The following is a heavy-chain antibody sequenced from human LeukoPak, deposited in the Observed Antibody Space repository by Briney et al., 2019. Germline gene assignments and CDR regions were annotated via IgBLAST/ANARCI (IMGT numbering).Heavy chain of an antibody. CDR2: ISSSSSYI. J-gene: IGHJ4*02. Sequence: LSLTCAVSGGSISSGGYSWSWVRQAPGKGLEWVSSISSSSSYIYYADSVKGRFTISRDNAKNSLYLQMNSLRAEDTAVYYCARDSTMVRGVNHFDYWGQGTLVTVSS. D-gene: IGHD3-10*01. CDR3: ARDSTMVRGVNHFDY. CDR1: GGSISSGGYS. V-gene: IGHV3-21*01.